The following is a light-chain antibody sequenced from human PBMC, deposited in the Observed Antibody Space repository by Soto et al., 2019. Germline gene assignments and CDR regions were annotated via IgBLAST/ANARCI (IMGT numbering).Light chain of an antibody. CDR2: DAS. CDR3: QQCNSYSSTWT. J-gene: IGKJ1*01. V-gene: IGKV1-5*01. Sequence: DIQMTQSPSTLSASVGDRVTITCRASQSIGSWLAWYQQKPGKAPKLLIYDASSLESGVPSRFSGSGSGTEFTLTISSLQPDDFATYYCQQCNSYSSTWTFGQGTKVE. CDR1: QSIGSW.